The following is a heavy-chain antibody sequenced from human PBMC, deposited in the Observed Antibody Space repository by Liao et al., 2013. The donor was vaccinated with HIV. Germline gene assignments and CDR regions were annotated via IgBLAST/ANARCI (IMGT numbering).Heavy chain of an antibody. Sequence: QLQLQESGSGLVKPSQTLSLTCAVSGGSISSGGYSWSWIRQPPGKGLEWIGYIYHSGSTSYNPSLKSRVTISVDTSKNQFSLKLSSVTAADTAVYYCARRARFFRAFDIWGQGTMVTVSS. CDR1: GGSISSGGYS. J-gene: IGHJ3*02. CDR2: IYHSGST. D-gene: IGHD3-3*01. V-gene: IGHV4-30-2*01. CDR3: ARRARFFRAFDI.